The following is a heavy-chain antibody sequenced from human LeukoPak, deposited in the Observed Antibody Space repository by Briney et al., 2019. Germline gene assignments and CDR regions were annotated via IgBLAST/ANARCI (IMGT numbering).Heavy chain of an antibody. CDR1: GYTFTGYY. J-gene: IGHJ4*02. Sequence: ASVKVSCKASGYTFTGYYMHWVRQAPGQGLEWMGWINPNSGGTNYAQKFQGRVTMTRDTSISTAYMELSRLRSDDTAVYYCAREDGSGWLTYYFDYWAREPRSPSPQ. CDR2: INPNSGGT. V-gene: IGHV1-2*02. D-gene: IGHD6-19*01. CDR3: AREDGSGWLTYYFDY.